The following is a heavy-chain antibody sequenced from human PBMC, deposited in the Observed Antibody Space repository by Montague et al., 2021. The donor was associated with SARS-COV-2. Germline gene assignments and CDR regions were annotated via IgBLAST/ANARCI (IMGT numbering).Heavy chain of an antibody. D-gene: IGHD6-13*01. J-gene: IGHJ6*02. Sequence: SVKVSCKAYGYTFGIYSITWLRQAPGQGLEWMGWISPFNGNTNYAQNVRGRVTMTTDTSTSTAYMELRRLRSDDTAVYFCARDGSSSNWSYYYGMDVWGQGTTVTVSS. V-gene: IGHV1-18*01. CDR3: ARDGSSSNWSYYYGMDV. CDR1: GYTFGIYS. CDR2: ISPFNGNT.